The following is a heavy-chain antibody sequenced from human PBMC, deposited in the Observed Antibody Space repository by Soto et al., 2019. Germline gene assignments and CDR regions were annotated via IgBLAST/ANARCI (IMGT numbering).Heavy chain of an antibody. D-gene: IGHD3-22*01. CDR2: INHSGST. CDR3: AGYYYDSSGYDY. CDR1: VGSFSGYY. V-gene: IGHV4-34*01. J-gene: IGHJ4*02. Sequence: SETLSLTCAVYVGSFSGYYWSWIRQPPGKGLEWIGEINHSGSTNYNPSLKSRVTISVDTSKNQFSLKLSSVTAADTAVYYCAGYYYDSSGYDYWGQGKLVTVP.